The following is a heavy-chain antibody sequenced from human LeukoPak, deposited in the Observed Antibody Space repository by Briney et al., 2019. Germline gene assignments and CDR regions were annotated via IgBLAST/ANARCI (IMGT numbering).Heavy chain of an antibody. CDR3: ARDLVCTMNCKDS. D-gene: IGHD2-2*01. CDR2: IIPNLGMA. V-gene: IGHV1-69*04. J-gene: IGHJ4*02. Sequence: SVKVSCKASGGTFSNDAISWVRQAPGQGLEWMGRIIPNLGMALYAQKFKGRVTITADESPSTAYMELSSLTSEDTAVYFCARDLVCTMNCKDSWGQGTLVTVSS. CDR1: GGTFSNDA.